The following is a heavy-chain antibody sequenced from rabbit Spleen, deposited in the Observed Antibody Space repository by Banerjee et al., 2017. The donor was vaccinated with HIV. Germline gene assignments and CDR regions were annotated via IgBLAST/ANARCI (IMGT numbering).Heavy chain of an antibody. V-gene: IGHV1S45*01. CDR2: IDAGSSGSP. CDR1: GFSFSSNYY. J-gene: IGHJ4*01. D-gene: IGHD4-1*01. CDR3: ARDLAGVIGWNFGW. Sequence: QEQLEESGGDLVKPGASLTLTCTASGFSFSSNYYICWVRQAPGKGLEWIACIDAGSSGSPYYANWAKGRFTISRTSSTTVTLRMTSLTAADRAAYFCARDLAGVIGWNFGWWGQGTLVTVS.